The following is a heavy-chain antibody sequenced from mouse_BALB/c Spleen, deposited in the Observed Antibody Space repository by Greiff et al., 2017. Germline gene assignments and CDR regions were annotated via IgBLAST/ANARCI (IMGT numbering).Heavy chain of an antibody. V-gene: IGHV2-9*02. CDR2: IWAGGST. CDR3: ARGGTTVVATPYYYAMDY. J-gene: IGHJ4*01. CDR1: GFSLTSYG. Sequence: VQLQQSGPGLVAPSQSLSITCTVSGFSLTSYGVHWVRQPPGKGLEWLGVIWAGGSTNYNSALMSRLSISKDNSKSQVFLKMNSLQTDDTAMYYCARGGTTVVATPYYYAMDYWGQGTSVTVSS. D-gene: IGHD1-1*01.